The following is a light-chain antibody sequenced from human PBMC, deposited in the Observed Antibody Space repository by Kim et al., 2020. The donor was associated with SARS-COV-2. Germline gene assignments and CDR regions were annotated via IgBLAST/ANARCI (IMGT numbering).Light chain of an antibody. V-gene: IGKV3-15*01. J-gene: IGKJ3*01. Sequence: PPGERAPPSCGTGKTVNSYLAWYQKKPGQAPRLLIYRSSTRATGIPATFSGSGSGTEFTLTISSLQSEDFAVYYCQQYNNWPLTFGPGTKVDIK. CDR2: RSS. CDR3: QQYNNWPLT. CDR1: KTVNSY.